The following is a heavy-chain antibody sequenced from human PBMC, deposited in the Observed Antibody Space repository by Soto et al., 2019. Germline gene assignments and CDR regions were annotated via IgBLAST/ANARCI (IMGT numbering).Heavy chain of an antibody. D-gene: IGHD3-16*01. CDR3: ARLFGGAAGGNNDPFDI. Sequence: SETLSLTCTVSGGSISSYYWGWIRQPPGKGLEWIGYIYYSGSTNYNPSLKSRVTISEDTSKNQFSLKLSSVTAADTAVYYCARLFGGAAGGNNDPFDIWGQGTMVTVSS. CDR1: GGSISSYY. CDR2: IYYSGST. J-gene: IGHJ3*02. V-gene: IGHV4-59*08.